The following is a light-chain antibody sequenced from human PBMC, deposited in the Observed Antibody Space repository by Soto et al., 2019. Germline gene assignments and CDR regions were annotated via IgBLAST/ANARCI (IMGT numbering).Light chain of an antibody. CDR3: QQYNSYPWT. V-gene: IGKV1-5*03. Sequence: DIQMTQSPSTLSASVGDRVTITCRASQSIGSWLAWYQQKPGKAPNLLIYKTSTLETGVPSRFSGSGSGTEFTLTNNSLQPDDFATYYCQQYNSYPWTFGQGTKVEIK. J-gene: IGKJ1*01. CDR1: QSIGSW. CDR2: KTS.